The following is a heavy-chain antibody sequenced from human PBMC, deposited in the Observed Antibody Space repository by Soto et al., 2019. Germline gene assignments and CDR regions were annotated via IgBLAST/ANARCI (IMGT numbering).Heavy chain of an antibody. V-gene: IGHV4-59*01. J-gene: IGHJ6*02. CDR1: GGSISSYY. Sequence: PSETLSLTCTVSGGSISSYYWSWIWQPPGKGLQWIGYIYYSGSTNYNPSLKSRVTISVDTSKNQFSLKLSSVTAADTAVYYCARRYGTSMDVWGQGTTVTVSS. CDR3: ARRYGTSMDV. D-gene: IGHD5-18*01. CDR2: IYYSGST.